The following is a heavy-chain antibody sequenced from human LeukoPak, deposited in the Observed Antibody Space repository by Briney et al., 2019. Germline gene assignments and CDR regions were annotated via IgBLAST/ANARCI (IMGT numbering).Heavy chain of an antibody. CDR2: INGDGSST. CDR3: ARGAHSSSSFEDY. Sequence: GGSLRLSCAASGFSFRDYWMHWVRQGPGKGLVWVSRINGDGSSTSYADFPKGRFTISRDNAKNTLYLQMYSLRVEDTAIYYCARGAHSSSSFEDYWGQGTLVTVAS. J-gene: IGHJ4*02. V-gene: IGHV3-74*01. D-gene: IGHD6-6*01. CDR1: GFSFRDYW.